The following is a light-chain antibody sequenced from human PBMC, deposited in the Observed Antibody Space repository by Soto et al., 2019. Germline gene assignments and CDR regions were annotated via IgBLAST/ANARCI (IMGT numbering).Light chain of an antibody. J-gene: IGKJ2*01. CDR2: AAS. Sequence: DIQMTQSPSSLSASVGDRVTITCRASQSIRYYLNWYQQKPGKAPKLLIYAASSLQSGVPSRFTASGSRTDFTLTISILQPEDFATYYCQQTYSTPQDTFGQGTKLEIK. V-gene: IGKV1-39*01. CDR1: QSIRYY. CDR3: QQTYSTPQDT.